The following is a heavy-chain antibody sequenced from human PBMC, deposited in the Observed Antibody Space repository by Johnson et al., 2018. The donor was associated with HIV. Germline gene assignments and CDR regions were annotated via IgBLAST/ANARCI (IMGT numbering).Heavy chain of an antibody. CDR1: GFPFSTYA. V-gene: IGHV3-30*04. D-gene: IGHD6-19*01. CDR2: ISYDGRNK. J-gene: IGHJ3*02. CDR3: ASTSSGWFYAFDI. Sequence: QMMLVESGGGVVQPGRSLRLSCAASGFPFSTYAMNWVRQSPGKGLAWVAAISYDGRNKYYADSVTGRFNISRDNSKNTLYLQMNSLRAEDTAVYYCASTSSGWFYAFDIWGQGTMVTVSS.